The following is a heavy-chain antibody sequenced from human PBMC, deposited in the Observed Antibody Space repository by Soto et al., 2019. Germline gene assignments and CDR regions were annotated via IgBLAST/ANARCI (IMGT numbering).Heavy chain of an antibody. CDR2: IYYIGSN. J-gene: IGHJ4*02. Sequence: QVQLLESGPGLVKPSQTLSLTCTVSGGSISSVTYYWNWIRQHPGKGLEWIGYIYYIGSNYYNPSLKSQLTRSVDTSRNPFSVKLSPVTAADTAVYYCARGQGSTWNFDHWAQGTLVAVSS. CDR1: GGSISSVTYY. V-gene: IGHV4-31*01. D-gene: IGHD2-2*01. CDR3: ARGQGSTWNFDH.